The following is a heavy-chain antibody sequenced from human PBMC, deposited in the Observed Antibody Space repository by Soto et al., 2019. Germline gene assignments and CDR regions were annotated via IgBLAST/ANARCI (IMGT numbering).Heavy chain of an antibody. V-gene: IGHV4-61*01. CDR3: ARGDQLLLY. CDR2: IYSSGST. D-gene: IGHD1-26*01. Sequence: QVQLQESGPGLVRPSETLSLTCSVSGGSVSRGNYYWIWIRQPPGKGREWIGYIYSSGSTDFNPSLKSRVTVSLDASNNLFSLKLTSMTAADTAVYYCARGDQLLLYWCQGTQVTVSS. J-gene: IGHJ4*02. CDR1: GGSVSRGNYY.